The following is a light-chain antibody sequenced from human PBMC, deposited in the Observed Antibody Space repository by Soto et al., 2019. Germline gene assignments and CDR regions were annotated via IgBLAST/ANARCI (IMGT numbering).Light chain of an antibody. Sequence: VLTQSPSTLSLSPGERATLSCRASQSVRTSLAWYQHKPGQAPRLVIYDASLRANGVPARFGGSGSGTDFTLTISSLQPDDFATYYCQQYNSYPWTFGQGTKVDIK. CDR3: QQYNSYPWT. V-gene: IGKV3-11*01. CDR2: DAS. CDR1: QSVRTS. J-gene: IGKJ1*01.